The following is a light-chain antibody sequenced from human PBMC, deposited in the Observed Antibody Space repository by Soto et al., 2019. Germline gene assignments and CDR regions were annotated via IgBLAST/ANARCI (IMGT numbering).Light chain of an antibody. CDR1: QSVASSS. CDR2: GAS. V-gene: IGKV3-20*01. Sequence: DIVLTQSPGTLSLSPGERASLSCRASQSVASSSIAWYQQRLGQAPRLLIYGASNRATGIPDRFSGSGSGTDFTLTFSRLDPEDFAVYYCQHYGGSQGTFGQGTKVDI. J-gene: IGKJ1*01. CDR3: QHYGGSQGT.